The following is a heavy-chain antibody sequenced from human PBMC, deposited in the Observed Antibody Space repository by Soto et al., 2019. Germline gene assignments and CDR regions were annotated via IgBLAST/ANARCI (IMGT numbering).Heavy chain of an antibody. V-gene: IGHV5-10-1*01. J-gene: IGHJ6*02. D-gene: IGHD3-10*01. CDR1: GYSFTSYW. CDR2: IDPSDSYT. Sequence: GESLKISCKGSGYSFTSYWISWVRQMPGKGLEGMGRIDPSDSYTNYSPSFQGHVTISADKSISTAYLQWSSLKASDTAMYYCARHLDYYGSGSPLIGFYYYGMDVWGQGTRSPSP. CDR3: ARHLDYYGSGSPLIGFYYYGMDV.